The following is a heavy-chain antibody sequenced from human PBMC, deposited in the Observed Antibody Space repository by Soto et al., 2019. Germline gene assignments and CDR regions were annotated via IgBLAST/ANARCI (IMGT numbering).Heavy chain of an antibody. CDR3: AREEQWFGELSAFDS. CDR1: GYTFTSYG. CDR2: ISAYNGNT. D-gene: IGHD3-10*01. Sequence: ASVKVSCKASGYTFTSYGISWVRQAPGQGLEWMGWISAYNGNTNYAQKLQGRVAMTTDTSTSTAYMELRSLRSDDTAVYYCAREEQWFGELSAFDSWGQGTMVTVSS. V-gene: IGHV1-18*01. J-gene: IGHJ3*02.